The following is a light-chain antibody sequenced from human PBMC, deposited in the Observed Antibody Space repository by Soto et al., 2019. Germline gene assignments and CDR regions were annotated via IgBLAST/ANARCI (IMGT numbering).Light chain of an antibody. Sequence: EIVLTQSPGTLSLSPGERATLSCRASQSVSSSYLAWYQQKPGQAPRLLIYGASSRATGIPDRFSGSGSGTDFTLTISRLEPEDFAVYYCQQYGNSPRGLFGQGTKVDIK. CDR1: QSVSSSY. V-gene: IGKV3-20*01. CDR2: GAS. CDR3: QQYGNSPRGL. J-gene: IGKJ2*01.